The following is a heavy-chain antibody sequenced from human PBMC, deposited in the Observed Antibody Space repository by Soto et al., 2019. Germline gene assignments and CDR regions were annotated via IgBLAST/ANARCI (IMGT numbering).Heavy chain of an antibody. CDR3: AKDGQRQLWLVFSTYFDY. J-gene: IGHJ4*02. Sequence: GGSLRLSCAASGFTFSSYGMHWVRQAPGKGLEWVAVISYDGSNKYYADSVKGRFTISRDNSKNTLYLQMNSLRAEDTAVYYCAKDGQRQLWLVFSTYFDYWGQGTLVTVSS. CDR2: ISYDGSNK. V-gene: IGHV3-30*18. D-gene: IGHD5-18*01. CDR1: GFTFSSYG.